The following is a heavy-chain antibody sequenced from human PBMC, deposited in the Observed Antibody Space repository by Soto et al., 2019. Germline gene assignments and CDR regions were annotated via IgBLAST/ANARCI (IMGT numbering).Heavy chain of an antibody. Sequence: EVQLAESGGGLVQPGGSLRLSCAASGFTFSDHYMDWVRQAPGKGLEWVGRSRDKVHSHTTEYAASVKGRFTISRGDSENSLYLQMNNLKPENTAVYYCARGVVSTGYFDYWGQGTLVTVSS. CDR2: SRDKVHSHTT. D-gene: IGHD5-12*01. J-gene: IGHJ4*02. CDR1: GFTFSDHY. CDR3: ARGVVSTGYFDY. V-gene: IGHV3-72*01.